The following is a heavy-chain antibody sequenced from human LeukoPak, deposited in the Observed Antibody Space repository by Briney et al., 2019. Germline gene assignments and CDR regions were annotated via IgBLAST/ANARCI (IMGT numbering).Heavy chain of an antibody. D-gene: IGHD3-22*01. V-gene: IGHV4-59*01. CDR2: IYYSGST. Sequence: SETLSLTCTVSGGSISNYYWSWIRQPPGKGLECIEYIYYSGSTNYNPSLKSRVTISVDTSKNQFSLNLISVTAADTAVYYCARGTAQTVNTYAFDIWGRGTMVTVSS. CDR1: GGSISNYY. CDR3: ARGTAQTVNTYAFDI. J-gene: IGHJ3*02.